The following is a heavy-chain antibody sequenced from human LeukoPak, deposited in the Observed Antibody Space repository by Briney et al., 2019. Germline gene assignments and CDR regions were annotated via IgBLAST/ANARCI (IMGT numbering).Heavy chain of an antibody. D-gene: IGHD3-10*01. CDR3: VQRQKTGSGGYYFDY. J-gene: IGHJ4*02. CDR1: GFSLGTSGVG. V-gene: IGHV2-5*02. Sequence: SGPTLVNPTQTLTLTCTFSGFSLGTSGVGVGWVRQPPGKALEWLALTYWDDDERYSPSLKSRLTITKDTSKNQVVLTVTNMDPVDTATYYCVQRQKTGSGGYYFDYWGQGTLVTVSS. CDR2: TYWDDDE.